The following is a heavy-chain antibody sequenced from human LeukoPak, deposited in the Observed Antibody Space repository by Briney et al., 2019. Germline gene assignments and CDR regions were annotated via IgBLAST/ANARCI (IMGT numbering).Heavy chain of an antibody. V-gene: IGHV1-8*01. J-gene: IGHJ6*02. D-gene: IGHD5-18*01. CDR1: GYTFTSYD. CDR3: ARGKADIAKTYYYYYYGMDV. CDR2: MNPNSGNT. Sequence: GASVKVSCKASGYTFTSYDINWVRQATGQGLEWMGWMNPNSGNTGYAQKFQGRVTMTRNTSISTAYMELSSLRSEDTAVYYCARGKADIAKTYYYYYYGMDVWGQGTTVTVSS.